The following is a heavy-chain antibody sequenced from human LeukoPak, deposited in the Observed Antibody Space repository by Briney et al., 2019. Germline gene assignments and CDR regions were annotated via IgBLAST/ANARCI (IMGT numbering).Heavy chain of an antibody. V-gene: IGHV3-30-3*01. D-gene: IGHD3-16*01. CDR2: ISPEGYMK. J-gene: IGHJ4*02. CDR3: ARGNLYTAATIEDY. CDR1: GFDFSRYV. Sequence: GGSLRLSCAASGFDFSRYVIHWVRQGPAKGLEWVAVISPEGYMKDYADSVKGRFTVSRDNSKNTVYLQMNSLSAEDTSRYYCARGNLYTAATIEDYWGQGTLVTVSS.